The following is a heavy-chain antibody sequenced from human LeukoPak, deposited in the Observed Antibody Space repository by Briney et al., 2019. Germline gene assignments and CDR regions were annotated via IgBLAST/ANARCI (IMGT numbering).Heavy chain of an antibody. Sequence: PGGSLRLSCAASGFTFSSYGMHWVRQAPGKGLEWVAVISYDGSNKYYADSVKGRFTISRDNSKNSLYLQMNSLRAEDTAFYYCAKSHSSSWSELGSWGQGTLVTVSS. CDR1: GFTFSSYG. CDR3: AKSHSSSWSELGS. V-gene: IGHV3-30*18. CDR2: ISYDGSNK. D-gene: IGHD6-13*01. J-gene: IGHJ5*02.